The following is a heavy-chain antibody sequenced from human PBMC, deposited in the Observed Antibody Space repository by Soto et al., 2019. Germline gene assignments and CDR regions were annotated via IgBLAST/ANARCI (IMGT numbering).Heavy chain of an antibody. Sequence: ASVKVSCKASGYTFTGYYMHWVRQAPGQGLEWMGWINPNSGGTNYAQKFQGRVTMTRETSIRTAYMELRRLRSDDTDVYYCARTKTYTYSSRWYGDWFDPWGQGTLLTVSS. D-gene: IGHD6-13*01. J-gene: IGHJ5*02. CDR3: ARTKTYTYSSRWYGDWFDP. CDR2: INPNSGGT. CDR1: GYTFTGYY. V-gene: IGHV1-2*02.